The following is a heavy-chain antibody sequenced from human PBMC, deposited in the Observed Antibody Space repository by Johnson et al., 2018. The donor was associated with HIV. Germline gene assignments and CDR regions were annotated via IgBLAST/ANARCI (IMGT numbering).Heavy chain of an antibody. D-gene: IGHD6-13*01. V-gene: IGHV3-7*04. J-gene: IGHJ3*02. CDR3: AREGTAAVMDAFDI. CDR1: GFTFSSSW. Sequence: VQLVESGGGVVQPGGSLRLSCAASGFTFSSSWMNWVRQAPGKGLEWVANIKQDGSEKYYVDSVKGRFTISRDNAKNTLYLQMNSLRAEDTAVYFCAREGTAAVMDAFDIWGQGTMVTVSS. CDR2: IKQDGSEK.